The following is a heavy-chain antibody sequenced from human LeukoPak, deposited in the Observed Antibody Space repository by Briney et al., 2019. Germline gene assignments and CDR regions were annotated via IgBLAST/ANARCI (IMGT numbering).Heavy chain of an antibody. CDR2: ISYDGSNK. CDR1: GFTFSSYG. V-gene: IGHV3-30*03. CDR3: AREVPGGSSWFDY. Sequence: GRSLRLSCAASGFTFSSYGMHWVRQAPGKGLEWVAVISYDGSNKYYADSVKGRFTISRDNSKNTLYLQMNSLRAEDTAVYYCAREVPGGSSWFDYWGQGTLVTVSS. J-gene: IGHJ4*02. D-gene: IGHD6-13*01.